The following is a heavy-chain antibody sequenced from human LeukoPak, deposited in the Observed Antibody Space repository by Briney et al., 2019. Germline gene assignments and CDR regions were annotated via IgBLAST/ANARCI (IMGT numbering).Heavy chain of an antibody. CDR2: ISSSVSTI. V-gene: IGHV3-48*03. CDR3: AREGGYYGSPHPNWFDP. D-gene: IGHD3-10*01. J-gene: IGHJ5*02. CDR1: GFTFSIYE. Sequence: GGSLRLSCAASGFTFSIYEINWVRQAPGKGLEWVSYISSSVSTIYYADSVKVRFTISRDNAKNSLYLQMNSLRAEDTAVYYCAREGGYYGSPHPNWFDPWGQGTLVTVSS.